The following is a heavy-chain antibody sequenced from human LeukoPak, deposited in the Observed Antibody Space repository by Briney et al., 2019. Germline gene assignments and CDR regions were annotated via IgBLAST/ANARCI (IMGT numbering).Heavy chain of an antibody. Sequence: GGTLRLSCAGSGFTFSSYGMSWVRQAPGKGLEWVSSITGSSSYIYYADSLKGRFTISRDNAKNSLYLQMNSLRAEDTAVYYCARVGIVGATTGFDYWGQGTLVTVSS. CDR2: ITGSSSYI. J-gene: IGHJ4*02. CDR3: ARVGIVGATTGFDY. CDR1: GFTFSSYG. D-gene: IGHD1-26*01. V-gene: IGHV3-21*06.